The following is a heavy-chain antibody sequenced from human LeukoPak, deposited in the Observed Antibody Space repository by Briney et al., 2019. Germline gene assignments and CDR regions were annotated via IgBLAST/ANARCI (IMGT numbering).Heavy chain of an antibody. Sequence: ASVKVSCKASGYTFTSYAMNWVRQAPGQGLEWMGWINTNTGNPTYAQGFTGRFVFSLDTSVSTAYLQISSLKAEDTAVYYCARDPFTTIFGVVTRVSWFDPWGQGTLVTVSS. V-gene: IGHV7-4-1*02. CDR1: GYTFTSYA. D-gene: IGHD3-3*01. CDR3: ARDPFTTIFGVVTRVSWFDP. CDR2: INTNTGNP. J-gene: IGHJ5*02.